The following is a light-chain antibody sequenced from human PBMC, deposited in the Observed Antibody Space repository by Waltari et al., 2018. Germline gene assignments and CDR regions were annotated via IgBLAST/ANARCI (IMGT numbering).Light chain of an antibody. Sequence: QSVVIQSPSASGTPGQRVTISCSGVSSNTGGNDVYWYQQCPGTAPKLLIYTNNQRPSGVPDRFSGSKSGTSASLVISGLQSEDEADYYCATWEDSLNGWVFGGGTKLTVL. CDR3: ATWEDSLNGWV. J-gene: IGLJ3*02. CDR2: TNN. V-gene: IGLV1-44*01. CDR1: SSNTGGND.